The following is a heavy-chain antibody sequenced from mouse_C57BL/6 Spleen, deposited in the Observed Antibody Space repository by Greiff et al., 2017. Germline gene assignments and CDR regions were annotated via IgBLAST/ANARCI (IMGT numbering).Heavy chain of an antibody. CDR3: ERAPQYDGSSYLYWDFDV. D-gene: IGHD1-1*01. J-gene: IGHJ1*03. Sequence: VQLQQSGPGLVKPSQSLSLTCSVTGYSITSGYYWNWIRQFPGNKLEWMGYISYDGSNNYNPSLKNRISITRDTSKNQFFLKLSSVTTEDTATYYWERAPQYDGSSYLYWDFDVWGTGTTVTVSS. CDR2: ISYDGSN. CDR1: GYSITSGYY. V-gene: IGHV3-6*01.